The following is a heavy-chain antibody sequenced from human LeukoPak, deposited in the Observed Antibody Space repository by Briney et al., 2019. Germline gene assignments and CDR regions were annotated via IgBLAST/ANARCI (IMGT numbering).Heavy chain of an antibody. J-gene: IGHJ4*02. CDR1: NYSITSGYF. Sequence: PSETLSLTCAVSNYSITSGYFWGWIRQPPGKGLEWIASIYHSGTTYYNPSLRNRVTLFVDTSKNQFSLKLTSLTAADTAVYYCTRDGVFHDSDGYSFDYWGQGTLVTVSS. CDR3: TRDGVFHDSDGYSFDY. V-gene: IGHV4-38-2*02. D-gene: IGHD3-22*01. CDR2: IYHSGTT.